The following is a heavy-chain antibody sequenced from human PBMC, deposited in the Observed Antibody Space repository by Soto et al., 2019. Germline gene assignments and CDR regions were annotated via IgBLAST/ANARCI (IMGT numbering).Heavy chain of an antibody. Sequence: PGGSLRLSCAASGFTFSSYSMNWVRQAPGKGLEWVSSISSSSSYIHYAESMKGRFTISRDNAKNSLYLQMNSLSAEDTAVYYCAGSSDDGRDNWGQGTLVTVSS. CDR2: ISSSSSYI. V-gene: IGHV3-21*01. J-gene: IGHJ4*02. CDR1: GFTFSSYS. CDR3: AGSSDDGRDN. D-gene: IGHD1-26*01.